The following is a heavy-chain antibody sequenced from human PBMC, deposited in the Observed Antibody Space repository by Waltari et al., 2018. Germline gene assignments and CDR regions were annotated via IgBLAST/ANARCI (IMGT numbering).Heavy chain of an antibody. Sequence: QVQLPESVPGLVKPSDTLSLTCTLSGCSISSYYWSWIRQPAGKGLEWIGRIYTSGSTNYNPSLKSRVTMSVDTSKNQFSLKLSSVTAADTAVYYCASAGYGSSDYFDYWGQGTLVTVSS. J-gene: IGHJ4*02. V-gene: IGHV4-4*07. CDR1: GCSISSYY. CDR3: ASAGYGSSDYFDY. CDR2: IYTSGST. D-gene: IGHD3-10*01.